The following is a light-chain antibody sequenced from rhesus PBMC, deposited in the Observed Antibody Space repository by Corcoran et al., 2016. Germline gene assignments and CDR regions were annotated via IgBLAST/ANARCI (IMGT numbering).Light chain of an antibody. CDR1: QSLLYSPNNKDY. CDR3: QHYYTTPWT. J-gene: IGKJ1*01. Sequence: DIVMTQSPDSLAVSLGERVTINCKSSQSLLYSPNNKDYLAWYQQKPGQALKLLIYWAATRESGVPNRFSGSGAGTDFTLTIRGLQAEDVAVDYCQHYYTTPWTFGQGTKVEIK. V-gene: IGKV4-1*01. CDR2: WAA.